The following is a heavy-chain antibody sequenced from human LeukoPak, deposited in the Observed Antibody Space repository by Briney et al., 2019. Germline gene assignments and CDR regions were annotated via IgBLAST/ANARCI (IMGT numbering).Heavy chain of an antibody. CDR3: ARDWDCSGGSCYRRLDY. J-gene: IGHJ4*02. D-gene: IGHD2-15*01. CDR1: GYTFTSYG. V-gene: IGHV1-18*01. Sequence: ASVKVSCKASGYTFTSYGINWVRQAPGQGLEWMGWISGYNGNTNYAQNLQGRVTMTTDTSTSTAYMELRSLRSDDTAVYYCARDWDCSGGSCYRRLDYWGQGTLVAVSS. CDR2: ISGYNGNT.